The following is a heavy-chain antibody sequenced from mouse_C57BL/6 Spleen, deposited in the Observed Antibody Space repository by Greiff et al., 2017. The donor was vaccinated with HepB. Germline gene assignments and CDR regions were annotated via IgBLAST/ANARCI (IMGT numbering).Heavy chain of an antibody. CDR1: GYTFTSYW. D-gene: IGHD3-2*02. Sequence: VKLVESGAELVKPGASVKLSCKASGYTFTSYWMHWVKQRPGQGLEWIGMIHPNSGSTNYNEKFKSKATLTVDKSSSTAYMQLSSLTSEDSAVYYCAREAQGTRFAYWGQGTLVTVSA. CDR3: AREAQGTRFAY. CDR2: IHPNSGST. V-gene: IGHV1-64*01. J-gene: IGHJ3*01.